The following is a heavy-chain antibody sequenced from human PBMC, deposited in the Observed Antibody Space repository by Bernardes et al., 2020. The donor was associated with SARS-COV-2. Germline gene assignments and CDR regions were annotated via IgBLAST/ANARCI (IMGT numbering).Heavy chain of an antibody. Sequence: GGSLRLSCAASGFTFSSYSMNWVRQAPGKGLEWVSYISSSSSTIYYADSVKGRFTISRDNAKNSLYLQMNSLRAEDTAVYYCVRDPIIVYDSSNYLDYWGQGTLVTVSS. CDR1: GFTFSSYS. J-gene: IGHJ4*02. V-gene: IGHV3-48*01. CDR2: ISSSSSTI. CDR3: VRDPIIVYDSSNYLDY. D-gene: IGHD3-22*01.